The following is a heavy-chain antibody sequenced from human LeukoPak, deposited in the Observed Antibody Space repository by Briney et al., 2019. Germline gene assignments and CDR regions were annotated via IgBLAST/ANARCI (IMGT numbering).Heavy chain of an antibody. CDR1: GFRFSNFW. CDR3: AGGSGWIIES. V-gene: IGHV3-7*01. J-gene: IGHJ4*02. CDR2: IKQDGSEE. Sequence: GGSLRLSCVASGFRFSNFWMQRVRQAAGKGLEWVANIKQDGSEENYVDSVKGRFTISRDNAKNSLFLQMNSLRVEDTAVYYCAGGSGWIIESWGQGTLVTVSS. D-gene: IGHD6-19*01.